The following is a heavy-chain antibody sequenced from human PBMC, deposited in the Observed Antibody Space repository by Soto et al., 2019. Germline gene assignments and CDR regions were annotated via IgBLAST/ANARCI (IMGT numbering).Heavy chain of an antibody. D-gene: IGHD2-15*01. Sequence: QITLKESGPTLVRPTQTLTLTCTFSGFSLSTSGVGVTWIRQPPGKALEWLALIYWDDDERYSPSLKSRLTINKATSKNQAVLTMTNMDPVDAATYYCAHKGGRGAGMDVWGQGTTVIVSS. CDR2: IYWDDDE. J-gene: IGHJ6*02. V-gene: IGHV2-5*02. CDR3: AHKGGRGAGMDV. CDR1: GFSLSTSGVG.